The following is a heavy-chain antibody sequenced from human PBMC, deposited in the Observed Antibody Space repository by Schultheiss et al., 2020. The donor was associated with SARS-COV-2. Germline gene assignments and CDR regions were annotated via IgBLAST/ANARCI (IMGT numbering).Heavy chain of an antibody. Sequence: GESLKISCAASGFTFSSYAMSWVRQAPGKGLEWVAVISYDGSNKYYADSVKGRFTISRDNSKNTLYLQMSSLRPEDTAVYYCARSSGWYDSWGHGTLVTVSS. V-gene: IGHV3-30*14. J-gene: IGHJ5*01. CDR2: ISYDGSNK. CDR1: GFTFSSYA. D-gene: IGHD6-19*01. CDR3: ARSSGWYDS.